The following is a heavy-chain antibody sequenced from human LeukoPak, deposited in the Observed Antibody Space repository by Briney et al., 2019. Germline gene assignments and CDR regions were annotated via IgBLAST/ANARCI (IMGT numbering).Heavy chain of an antibody. V-gene: IGHV4-59*01. Sequence: SETLSLTCTGSGGSISTYYWSWIRQPPGKGLEWIGYIYFSGSTDYNPSLKSRVTISVDTSNNQFSLKLSSVTAADTAVYYCAGYSSGWYVDYWGQGTLVTVSS. CDR2: IYFSGST. CDR1: GGSISTYY. J-gene: IGHJ4*02. CDR3: AGYSSGWYVDY. D-gene: IGHD6-19*01.